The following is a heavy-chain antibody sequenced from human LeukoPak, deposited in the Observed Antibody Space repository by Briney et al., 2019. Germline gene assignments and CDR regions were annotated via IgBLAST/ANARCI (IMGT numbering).Heavy chain of an antibody. CDR3: VKPSGYSGYGYFFDY. V-gene: IGHV3-64D*06. CDR1: GFTFSSSA. J-gene: IGHJ4*02. D-gene: IGHD5-12*01. CDR2: IVSNGSST. Sequence: PGGSLRLSCSASGFTFSSSAMHWVRQAPGKGLEYVSAIVSNGSSTYYADSVKGRFTISRDNSKNTLYLQMSSLRAEDTAVYYCVKPSGYSGYGYFFDYWGQGTLVTVSS.